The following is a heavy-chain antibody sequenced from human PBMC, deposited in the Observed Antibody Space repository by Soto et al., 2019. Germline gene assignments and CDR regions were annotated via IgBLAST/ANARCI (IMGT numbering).Heavy chain of an antibody. V-gene: IGHV1-3*01. CDR3: ARDARKYYYDSSGYRLPGY. D-gene: IGHD3-22*01. J-gene: IGHJ4*02. CDR1: GYTFTSYA. Sequence: ASVKVSCKASGYTFTSYAMHWVRQAPGQRLEWMGWINAGNGNTKYSQKFQGRVTITRDTSASTAYMELSSLRSEDTAVYYCARDARKYYYDSSGYRLPGYWGQGTLVTVSS. CDR2: INAGNGNT.